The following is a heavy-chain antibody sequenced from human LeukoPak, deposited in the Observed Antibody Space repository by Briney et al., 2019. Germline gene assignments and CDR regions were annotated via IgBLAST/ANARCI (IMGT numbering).Heavy chain of an antibody. Sequence: ASVKVSCKASGYTFTSYDINWVRQATGQGLEWMGWMNPNSGNTGYAQKFQGRVTITRNTSISTAYMELSSLRSEDTAVYYCARRLSGESDPKLILDPWGQGTLVTVSS. V-gene: IGHV1-8*03. CDR3: ARRLSGESDPKLILDP. D-gene: IGHD7-27*01. CDR2: MNPNSGNT. CDR1: GYTFTSYD. J-gene: IGHJ5*02.